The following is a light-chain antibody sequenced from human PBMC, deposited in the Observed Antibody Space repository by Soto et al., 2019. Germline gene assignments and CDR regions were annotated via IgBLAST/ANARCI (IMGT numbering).Light chain of an antibody. V-gene: IGLV2-14*03. J-gene: IGLJ2*01. CDR3: NSWTTSTTMI. CDR2: DVN. Sequence: QSVLTQPASVSGSPGQSITISCTGTSSDIGAYNFVSCYQQHPGKAPKLMLYDVNIGPSGVSTRFSGSKSGKTASLTISGLKAGNEADYYCNSWTTSTTMIFGGGTKLT. CDR1: SSDIGAYNF.